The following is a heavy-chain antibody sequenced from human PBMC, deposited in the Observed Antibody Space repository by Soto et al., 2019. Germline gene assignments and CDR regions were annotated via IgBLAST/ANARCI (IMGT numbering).Heavy chain of an antibody. D-gene: IGHD3-22*01. J-gene: IGHJ3*02. CDR3: ARSYYYDSSGYYYGSRVNDAFDI. CDR1: GFTFSSYG. CDR2: IWCDGSNK. Sequence: PGGSLRLSCAASGFTFSSYGMHWVRQAPGKGLEWVAVIWCDGSNKYYADSVKGRFTISRDNSKNTLYLQMDSLRAEDTAVYYCARSYYYDSSGYYYGSRVNDAFDIWGQGTMVTVSS. V-gene: IGHV3-33*01.